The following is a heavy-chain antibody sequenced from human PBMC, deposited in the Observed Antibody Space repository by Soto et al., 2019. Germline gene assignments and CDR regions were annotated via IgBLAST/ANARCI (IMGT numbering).Heavy chain of an antibody. J-gene: IGHJ4*02. CDR3: ARDPAYCGGDCYFFDY. CDR2: ITPIIGTA. V-gene: IGHV1-69*08. D-gene: IGHD2-21*02. Sequence: QVHLVQSGAEVKKPGSSVKVSCKASGGTFSSYTISWVRQAPGQGLEWMGRITPIIGTANYAQKFQGRATITADKSTSTAYMELISLRSEDTAVYYCARDPAYCGGDCYFFDYWGQGTLVTVSS. CDR1: GGTFSSYT.